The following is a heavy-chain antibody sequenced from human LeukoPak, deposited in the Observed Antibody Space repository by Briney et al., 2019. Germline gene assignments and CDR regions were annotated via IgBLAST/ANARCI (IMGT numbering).Heavy chain of an antibody. J-gene: IGHJ6*03. CDR2: MNPNSGNT. Sequence: GASVKVSCKASGYTFTSYDINWVRQATGQGLEWMGWMNPNSGNTGYAQKFQGRVTMTRNTSISTAYMELSSLRSEDTAVYYCARVPKTELYMDVWGKGTTVTVSS. V-gene: IGHV1-8*01. CDR1: GYTFTSYD. D-gene: IGHD1-14*01. CDR3: ARVPKTELYMDV.